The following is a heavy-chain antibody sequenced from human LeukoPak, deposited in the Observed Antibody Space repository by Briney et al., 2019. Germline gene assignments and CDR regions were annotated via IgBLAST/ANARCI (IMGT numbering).Heavy chain of an antibody. D-gene: IGHD2-2*01. J-gene: IGHJ6*04. V-gene: IGHV1-69*01. CDR1: GGTFSSYA. Sequence: AASVKVSCKASGGTFSSYAISWVRQAPGQGLERMGGIIPMFGTVKYAQKFQGRVTITADESTSTAYMELSSLRSEDTAMYYCATTSLAGYCSSTSCPSYYYYYYGVDVWGKGTTVTVSS. CDR2: IIPMFGTV. CDR3: ATTSLAGYCSSTSCPSYYYYYYGVDV.